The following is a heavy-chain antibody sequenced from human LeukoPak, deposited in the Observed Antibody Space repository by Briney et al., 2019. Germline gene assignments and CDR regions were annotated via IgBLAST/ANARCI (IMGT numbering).Heavy chain of an antibody. D-gene: IGHD3-16*02. V-gene: IGHV4-34*01. CDR1: GGSFSSYY. Sequence: SETLSLTCAVYGGSFSSYYWSWIRQPPGKGLEWIGEINHSGSTNYNPSLKSRVTISVDTSKNQFSLKLSSVTAADTAVYYCARIMITFGGVIVILDYWGQGTLVTVSS. CDR2: INHSGST. J-gene: IGHJ4*02. CDR3: ARIMITFGGVIVILDY.